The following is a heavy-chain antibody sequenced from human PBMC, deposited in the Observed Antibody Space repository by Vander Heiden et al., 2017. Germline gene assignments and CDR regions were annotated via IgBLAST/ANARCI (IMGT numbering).Heavy chain of an antibody. Sequence: EVQLVESGGGLVQPGRSLRLSCAASGFTFDDYAMHWVRQAPGKGLEWVSGISWNSGSIGYADSVKGRFTISRDNAKNSLYLQMNSLRAEDTALYYCAKGLAWDIVATSSDYWGQGTLVTVSS. CDR1: GFTFDDYA. CDR3: AKGLAWDIVATSSDY. D-gene: IGHD5-12*01. CDR2: ISWNSGSI. V-gene: IGHV3-9*01. J-gene: IGHJ4*02.